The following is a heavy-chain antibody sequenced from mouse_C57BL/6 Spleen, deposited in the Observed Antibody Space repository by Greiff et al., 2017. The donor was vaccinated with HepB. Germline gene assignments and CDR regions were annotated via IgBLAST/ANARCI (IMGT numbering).Heavy chain of an antibody. CDR3: ARTLYDYDSYYAMDY. J-gene: IGHJ4*01. CDR1: GYAFSSYW. CDR2: IYPGDGDT. D-gene: IGHD2-4*01. Sequence: VQLQQSGAELVKPGASVKISCKASGYAFSSYWMNWVKQRPGKGLEWIGQIYPGDGDTNYNGKFKGKATLTADKSSSTAYMQLSSLTSEDSAVYFCARTLYDYDSYYAMDYWGQGTSVTVSS. V-gene: IGHV1-80*01.